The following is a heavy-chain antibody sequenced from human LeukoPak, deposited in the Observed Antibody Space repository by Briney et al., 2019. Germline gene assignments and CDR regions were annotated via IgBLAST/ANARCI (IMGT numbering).Heavy chain of an antibody. CDR2: ISSSGSTI. J-gene: IGHJ4*02. D-gene: IGHD2-21*02. V-gene: IGHV3-11*01. CDR3: ARGWRHIVVVTALFNY. CDR1: GFTFSDYY. Sequence: PGGSLRLSCAASGFTFSDYYMSWIRQAPGKGLEWVSYISSSGSTIYYADSVKGRFTISRDNAKNSLYLQMNSLRAEDTAVYYCARGWRHIVVVTALFNYWGQGTLVTVSP.